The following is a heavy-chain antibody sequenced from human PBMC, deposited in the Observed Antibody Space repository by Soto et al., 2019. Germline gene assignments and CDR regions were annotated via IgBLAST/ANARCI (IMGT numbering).Heavy chain of an antibody. CDR2: IRYDGSNK. J-gene: IGHJ6*02. Sequence: QVQLVESGGGVVQPGRSLRLSCAASGFTFSSYGMQWVRQAPGKGLEWVAVIRYDGSNKYYADSVKGRFTISRDNSKNTLYLQMNSLRAEDTAVYYCGSGEGGMDVWGQGTTVTVSS. D-gene: IGHD3-16*01. CDR3: GSGEGGMDV. CDR1: GFTFSSYG. V-gene: IGHV3-33*01.